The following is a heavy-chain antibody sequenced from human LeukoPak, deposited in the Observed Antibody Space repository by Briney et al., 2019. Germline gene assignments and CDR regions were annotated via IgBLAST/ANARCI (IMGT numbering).Heavy chain of an antibody. D-gene: IGHD5-18*01. V-gene: IGHV3-64D*06. CDR1: GFTFSSYA. J-gene: IGHJ5*02. CDR3: VKDLRGYSYGYNWFDP. CDR2: ISSNGGST. Sequence: RGSLRLSCSASGFTFSSYAMHWVRQAPGKGLEYVSAISSNGGSTYYADSVKGRFTISRDNSKNTLYLQMSSLRAEDTAVYYCVKDLRGYSYGYNWFDPWGQGTLVTVSS.